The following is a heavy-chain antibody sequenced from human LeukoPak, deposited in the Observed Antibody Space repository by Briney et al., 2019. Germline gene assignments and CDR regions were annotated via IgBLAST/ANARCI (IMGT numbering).Heavy chain of an antibody. D-gene: IGHD6-19*01. V-gene: IGHV1-69*04. CDR1: GGTFSSYA. Sequence: ASVKVSCKASGGTFSSYAISWVRQAPGQGLEWMGRIIPILGIANYAQKFQGRVTITADKSTSTAYMELSSLRSEDTAVYYCARSSGWYQDAFDIWGQGTMVTVSS. CDR2: IIPILGIA. CDR3: ARSSGWYQDAFDI. J-gene: IGHJ3*02.